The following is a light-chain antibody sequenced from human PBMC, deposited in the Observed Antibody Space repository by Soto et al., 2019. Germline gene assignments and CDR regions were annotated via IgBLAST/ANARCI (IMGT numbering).Light chain of an antibody. CDR3: CSYAGSYTLV. Sequence: SALTQPRSVSGSPGQSVTISCTGTGSDVGGYNHVSWYQQHPGKAPKLMIYGVSKRPSGVPDRFSGSKSGNTASLTISGLQAEDEADYYCCSYAGSYTLVFGGGTKLTVL. J-gene: IGLJ2*01. V-gene: IGLV2-11*01. CDR1: GSDVGGYNH. CDR2: GVS.